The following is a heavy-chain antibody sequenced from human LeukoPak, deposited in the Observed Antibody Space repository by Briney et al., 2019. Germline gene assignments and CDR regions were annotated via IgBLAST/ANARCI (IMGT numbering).Heavy chain of an antibody. CDR3: ARQNYGAAPLRY. Sequence: PSETLSLTCAVYGGSFSGYYWSWVRQPPGKGLEWIGEINHSGRTNYNPSLKSRVTISVDTSKNQFSLKLSSVTAADTAVYYCARQNYGAAPLRYWGQGTLVTVSS. J-gene: IGHJ4*02. CDR2: INHSGRT. D-gene: IGHD4/OR15-4a*01. CDR1: GGSFSGYY. V-gene: IGHV4-34*01.